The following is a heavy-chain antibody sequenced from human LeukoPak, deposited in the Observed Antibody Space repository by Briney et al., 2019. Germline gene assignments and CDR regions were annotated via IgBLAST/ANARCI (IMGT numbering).Heavy chain of an antibody. Sequence: PGRSLRLSCAASGFTFSSYGMHWVRQAPGKGLEWVAVIWYDGSNKYYADSVKGRFTISRDNSKNTLYLQMNSLRAEDTAVYYCAGRHYYDSSGYYGEHTYYYYGMDVWGQGTTVTVSS. J-gene: IGHJ6*02. CDR1: GFTFSSYG. V-gene: IGHV3-33*01. D-gene: IGHD3-22*01. CDR2: IWYDGSNK. CDR3: AGRHYYDSSGYYGEHTYYYYGMDV.